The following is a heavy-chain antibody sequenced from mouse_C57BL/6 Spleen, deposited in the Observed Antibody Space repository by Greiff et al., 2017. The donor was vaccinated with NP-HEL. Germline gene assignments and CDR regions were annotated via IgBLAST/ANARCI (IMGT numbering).Heavy chain of an antibody. V-gene: IGHV14-4*01. Sequence: EVQLQESGAELVRPGASVKLSCTASGFNIKDDYMHWVKQRPEQGLEWIGWIDPENGDTEYASKFQGKATITADTSSNTAYLQLSSLTSEDTAVYYCTRGLRTWYFDVWGTGTTVTVSS. CDR1: GFNIKDDY. CDR3: TRGLRTWYFDV. J-gene: IGHJ1*03. CDR2: IDPENGDT. D-gene: IGHD5-5*01.